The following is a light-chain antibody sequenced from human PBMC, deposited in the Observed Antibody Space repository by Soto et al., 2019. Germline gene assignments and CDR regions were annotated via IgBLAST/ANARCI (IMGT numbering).Light chain of an antibody. Sequence: DIVMTQSPDSLAVSLGERATLNCKSSQSVLYSANNKNYLAWYQQKPGQPPKLLIYWASTRYSGVPDRFSVSGCGTDFTLTISSPQAEYVAVYFCQQYYTTPRTFGQGTKVEIK. V-gene: IGKV4-1*01. CDR1: QSVLYSANNKNY. J-gene: IGKJ1*01. CDR3: QQYYTTPRT. CDR2: WAS.